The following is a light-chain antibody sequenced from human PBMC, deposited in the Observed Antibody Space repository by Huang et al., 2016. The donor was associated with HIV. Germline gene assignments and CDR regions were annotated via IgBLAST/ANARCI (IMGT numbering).Light chain of an antibody. CDR2: GAS. CDR1: QTVNSN. J-gene: IGKJ1*01. CDR3: QQYNNWLA. V-gene: IGKV3-15*01. Sequence: EIVMTQSPATLSVSPGERATLSCRASQTVNSNLAWYQHKPGEAPRRLIYGASTRATGVPARFSGRGSGTKFTLTISSLQSEDFAVYYCQQYNNWLAFGQGTKVEIK.